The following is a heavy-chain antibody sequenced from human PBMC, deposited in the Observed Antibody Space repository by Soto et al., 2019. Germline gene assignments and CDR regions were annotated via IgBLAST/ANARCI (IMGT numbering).Heavy chain of an antibody. J-gene: IGHJ3*02. Sequence: VESLNTSCKGSGYSFTRYWIIWVLQMPGKGLEWMGRIDPSDSYTNYSPSFQGHVTISADKSISTAYLQWSSLKASDTAMYYCARRTKYYYDSSGLRAAFDIWGQGTLVTVSS. D-gene: IGHD3-22*01. CDR3: ARRTKYYYDSSGLRAAFDI. CDR1: GYSFTRYW. V-gene: IGHV5-10-1*01. CDR2: IDPSDSYT.